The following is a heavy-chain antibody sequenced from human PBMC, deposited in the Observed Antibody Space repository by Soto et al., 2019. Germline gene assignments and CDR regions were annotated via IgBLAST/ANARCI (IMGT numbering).Heavy chain of an antibody. D-gene: IGHD3-9*01. V-gene: IGHV1-2*04. CDR2: INPNSGGT. J-gene: IGHJ3*02. Sequence: GASVKVSCKASGYTFTSYGISWVRQAPGQGLEWMGWINPNSGGTNYAQKFQGWVTMTRDTSISTAYMELSRLRSDDTAVYYCARNSAGYDAFDIWGQGTMVTVSS. CDR1: GYTFTSYG. CDR3: ARNSAGYDAFDI.